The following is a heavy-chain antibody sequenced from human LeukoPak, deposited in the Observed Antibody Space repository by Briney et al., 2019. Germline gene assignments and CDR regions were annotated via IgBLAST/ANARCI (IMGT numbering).Heavy chain of an antibody. J-gene: IGHJ6*03. D-gene: IGHD3-10*01. CDR1: GFTFSVYY. CDR3: ARDYYGSYYYYYYMDV. Sequence: GGSLRLSCAASGFTFSVYYMSWIRQAPRKGLEWVSYISSSGSTIYYADSVKGRFTISRDNAKSSLHLQMNSLRAEDTAVYYCARDYYGSYYYYYYMDVWGKGTTVTVSS. CDR2: ISSSGSTI. V-gene: IGHV3-11*04.